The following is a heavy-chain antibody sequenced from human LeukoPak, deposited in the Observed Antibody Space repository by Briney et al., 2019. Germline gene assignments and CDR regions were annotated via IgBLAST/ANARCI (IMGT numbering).Heavy chain of an antibody. D-gene: IGHD4-17*01. CDR3: ARHSAMTTVTTGFWNFDY. CDR1: GDSFTSYW. J-gene: IGHJ4*02. V-gene: IGHV5-10-1*01. CDR2: IDPSDSYT. Sequence: GESLKISCKGSGDSFTSYWISWVRQMPGKGLEWMGRIDPSDSYTNYSPSFQGHVTNSADKSISTAYLQWSSLKASDTAMYYCARHSAMTTVTTGFWNFDYWGQGTLVTVSS.